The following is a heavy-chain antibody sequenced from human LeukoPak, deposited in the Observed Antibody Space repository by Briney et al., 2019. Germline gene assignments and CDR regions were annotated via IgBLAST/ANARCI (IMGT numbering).Heavy chain of an antibody. D-gene: IGHD7-27*01. CDR2: IWFDGSNI. V-gene: IGHV3-33*06. CDR1: GFLFGSFA. CDR3: AKAWGTGDDAFDI. Sequence: SGGSLRLSCAASGFLFGSFAMHWVRQAPGKGLEWVAVIWFDGSNIHYVDSVKDRFTISRDNSKNTLYLQMNSLRAEDTAVYYCAKAWGTGDDAFDIWGQGTMVTVSS. J-gene: IGHJ3*02.